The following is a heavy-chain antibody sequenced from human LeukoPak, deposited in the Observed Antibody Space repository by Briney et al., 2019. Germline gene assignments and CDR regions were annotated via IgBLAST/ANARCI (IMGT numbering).Heavy chain of an antibody. Sequence: GGSLRLPCAASGFTFSSYGMHWVRQAPGKGLEWVAFIRYDGSNKYYADSVKGRFTISRDNSKNTLYLQMSSLRAEDTAVYYCAKAGPMVRGVIIPPLGYWGQGTLVTVSS. J-gene: IGHJ4*02. CDR3: AKAGPMVRGVIIPPLGY. CDR1: GFTFSSYG. V-gene: IGHV3-30*02. D-gene: IGHD3-10*01. CDR2: IRYDGSNK.